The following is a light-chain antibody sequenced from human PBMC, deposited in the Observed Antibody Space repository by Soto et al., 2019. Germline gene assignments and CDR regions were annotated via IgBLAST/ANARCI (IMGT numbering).Light chain of an antibody. J-gene: IGKJ4*01. V-gene: IGKV3-15*01. CDR1: QTIRSD. Sequence: EIVMTQSPVTLSVSPGERATLSCRASQTIRSDLAWYQQKPGQAPRLLISDASTRATSIPARFNGSGSGTVFTLAISSLQSEDFAIYYCHQYNTWPLTFGGGTKVEIK. CDR2: DAS. CDR3: HQYNTWPLT.